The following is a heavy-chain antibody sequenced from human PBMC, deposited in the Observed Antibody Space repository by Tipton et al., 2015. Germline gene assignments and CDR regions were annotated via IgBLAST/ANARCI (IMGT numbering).Heavy chain of an antibody. CDR3: ARGDGDSFDY. D-gene: IGHD4-17*01. V-gene: IGHV1-2*04. Sequence: QSGAEVKNPGASVKVSCKASGYTFTTYYMHWVRQAPGQGLEWMGWINPNSGGTNYAVKFQGWVTTTRDTSISTAYMELSRLISDDTAVYYCARGDGDSFDYWGQGTLVTVSS. J-gene: IGHJ4*02. CDR2: INPNSGGT. CDR1: GYTFTTYY.